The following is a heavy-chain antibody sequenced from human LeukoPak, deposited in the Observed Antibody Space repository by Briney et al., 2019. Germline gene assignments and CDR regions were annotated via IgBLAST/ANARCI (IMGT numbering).Heavy chain of an antibody. Sequence: GGSLRLSCATSRFTFSTYWMSWVRQAPGKGLELVANIKQDGSEEYYVDFVKGRFTISRDNAKNSLYLQMNSLRVEDTAVYYCAKGMGFLTSVDYWGQGTLVTVSS. V-gene: IGHV3-7*01. CDR2: IKQDGSEE. CDR1: RFTFSTYW. J-gene: IGHJ4*02. D-gene: IGHD4-17*01. CDR3: AKGMGFLTSVDY.